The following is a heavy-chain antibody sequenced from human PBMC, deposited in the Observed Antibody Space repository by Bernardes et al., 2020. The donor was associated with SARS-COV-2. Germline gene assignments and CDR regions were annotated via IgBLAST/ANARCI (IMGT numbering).Heavy chain of an antibody. Sequence: LSLTCSVSGGSISSSSYYWGWIRQPPGKGLEWIGSIYYSGITYYYPSLKGRVTISVDTSKNQFSLKLRSVTAADTAVYYCARRGYSSTTAPFDYWGQGTLVTVSS. V-gene: IGHV4-39*01. CDR2: IYYSGIT. J-gene: IGHJ4*02. CDR3: ARRGYSSTTAPFDY. D-gene: IGHD2-2*01. CDR1: GGSISSSSYY.